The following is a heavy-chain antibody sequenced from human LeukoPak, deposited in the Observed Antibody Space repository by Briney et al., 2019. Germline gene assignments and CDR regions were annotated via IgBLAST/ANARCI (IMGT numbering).Heavy chain of an antibody. V-gene: IGHV4-39*07. CDR3: ASGRPFDY. CDR1: GGSISSSSYF. Sequence: KASETLSLTCTVSGGSISSSSYFWSWIRQPPGKGLEWIGEINHSGSTNYNPSLKSRVTISVDTSKNQFSLKLNSVTAADTAVYYCASGRPFDYWGQGTLVTVSS. J-gene: IGHJ4*02. CDR2: INHSGST.